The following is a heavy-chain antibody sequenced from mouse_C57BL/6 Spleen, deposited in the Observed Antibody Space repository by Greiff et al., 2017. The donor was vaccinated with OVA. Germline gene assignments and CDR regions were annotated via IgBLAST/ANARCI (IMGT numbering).Heavy chain of an antibody. CDR2: IDPETGGT. CDR3: TRKAPNYYGSSLKADYAMDY. V-gene: IGHV1-15*01. J-gene: IGHJ4*01. CDR1: GYTFTDYE. Sequence: QVQLKESGAELVRPGASVTLSCKASGYTFTDYEMHWVKQTPVHGLEWIGAIDPETGGTAYNQKFKGKAILTADKSSSTAYMELRSLTSEDSAVYYCTRKAPNYYGSSLKADYAMDYWGQGTSVTVSS. D-gene: IGHD1-1*01.